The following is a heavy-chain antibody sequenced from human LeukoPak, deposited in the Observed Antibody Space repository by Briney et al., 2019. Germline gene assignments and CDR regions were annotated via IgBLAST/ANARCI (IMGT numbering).Heavy chain of an antibody. J-gene: IGHJ3*02. CDR3: ARVHRLVPGPFHI. CDR2: IYYSGST. V-gene: IGHV4-59*01. CDR1: GASISSYY. D-gene: IGHD6-6*01. Sequence: SETLSLTCAVSGASISSYYWSWIRQPPGKGLEWIGSIYYSGSTNYNPSLKSRATISLDTSMNQFSLKLSSVTAADTAVFYCARVHRLVPGPFHIWGQGTMVIVSS.